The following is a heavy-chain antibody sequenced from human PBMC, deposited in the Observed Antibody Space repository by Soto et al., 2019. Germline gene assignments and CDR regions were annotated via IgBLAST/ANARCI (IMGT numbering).Heavy chain of an antibody. J-gene: IGHJ5*02. CDR2: ISSNSAYI. V-gene: IGHV3-21*01. CDR3: TRDASRDSSARGWFDP. CDR1: GFTFRSFT. Sequence: AGGSLRLSCAASGFTFRSFTMNWVRQAPGKGLEWVSTISSNSAYIYYTDALRGRFTISRDNAKNSLHLQMNSLRAEDTAVYYCTRDASRDSSARGWFDPWGPGPLVTVSS. D-gene: IGHD6-13*01.